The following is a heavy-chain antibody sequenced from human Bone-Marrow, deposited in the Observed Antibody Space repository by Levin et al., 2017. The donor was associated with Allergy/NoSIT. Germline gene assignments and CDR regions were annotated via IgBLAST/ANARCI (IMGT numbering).Heavy chain of an antibody. CDR2: ITWNGGTT. CDR3: ARVGNYAVIADAFDL. D-gene: IGHD1-7*01. J-gene: IGHJ3*01. V-gene: IGHV3-20*01. CDR1: QFILDDQG. Sequence: GGSLRLSCVASQFILDDQGMSWVRQAPGKGLEWVSGITWNGGTTGYADSVKGRFTISRDNANNTLYLQMNSLRAEDTALYHCARVGNYAVIADAFDLWGQGTMVTVSS.